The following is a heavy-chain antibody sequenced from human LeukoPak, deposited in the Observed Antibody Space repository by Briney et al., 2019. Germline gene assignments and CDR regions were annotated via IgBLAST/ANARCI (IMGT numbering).Heavy chain of an antibody. V-gene: IGHV3-33*01. CDR3: ARDGENYGMDV. CDR2: IWYDGSNK. CDR1: GFTFSSYG. J-gene: IGHJ6*04. D-gene: IGHD3-10*01. Sequence: PGRSLRLSCAASGFTFSSYGMHWVRQAPGKGLEWVAVIWYDGSNKYYADSVKGRFTISRDNSKNTLCLQMNSLRAEDTAVYYCARDGENYGMDVWGKGTTLTVP.